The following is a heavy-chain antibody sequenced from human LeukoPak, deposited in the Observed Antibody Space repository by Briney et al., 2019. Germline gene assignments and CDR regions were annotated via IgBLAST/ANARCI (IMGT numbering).Heavy chain of an antibody. J-gene: IGHJ3*01. CDR2: ITIYNDNT. CDR3: VTDLGSGWYGAFAV. V-gene: IGHV1-18*01. D-gene: IGHD6-19*01. CDR1: GYTRTNYG. Sequence: ASVKVSCKASGYTRTNYGISWVRQAPGQGLEWMGWITIYNDNTHSAQNLQGRVSMTTDTSTNTVYMELRSLRLDDTAMYYCVTDLGSGWYGAFAVWGQGTMVTVSS.